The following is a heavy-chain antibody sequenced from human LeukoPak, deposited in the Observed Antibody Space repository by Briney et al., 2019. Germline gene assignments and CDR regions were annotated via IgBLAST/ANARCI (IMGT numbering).Heavy chain of an antibody. V-gene: IGHV3-48*04. Sequence: QSGGSLRLSCAASEFIFSSYWMHWVRQAPVKGLEWVSDISSSGSSIYYADSVKGRFTISRDNAKKSLYLQMNSLRAEDTAVYYCARGYDSSGYYYGVANYWGQGTLVTVSS. CDR2: ISSSGSSI. CDR1: EFIFSSYW. CDR3: ARGYDSSGYYYGVANY. J-gene: IGHJ4*02. D-gene: IGHD3-22*01.